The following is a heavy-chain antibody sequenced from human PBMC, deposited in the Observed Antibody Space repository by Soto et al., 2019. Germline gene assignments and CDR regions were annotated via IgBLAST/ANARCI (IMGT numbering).Heavy chain of an antibody. V-gene: IGHV4-34*01. CDR1: GGSFSGYY. CDR2: INHSGST. J-gene: IGHJ6*03. CDR3: ARRGSSAAYYYYYMDV. Sequence: SETLSLTCAVYGGSFSGYYWSWIRQPPGKGLEWIGEINHSGSTNYNPSLKSRVTISVDTSKNQFSLKLSSVTAADTAVYYCARRGSSAAYYYYYMDVWGKGTTVTVSS. D-gene: IGHD6-6*01.